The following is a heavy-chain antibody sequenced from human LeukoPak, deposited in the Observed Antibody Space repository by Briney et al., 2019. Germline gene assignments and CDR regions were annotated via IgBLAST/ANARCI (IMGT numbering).Heavy chain of an antibody. CDR3: ARRYRGFFDY. Sequence: SETLSLTCTVSGGSLSRYFWSWIRLSPGKGLEWIGYIYSSGSTNYNPSLRSRVTISVDTSKRQFSLKVDSVTAADTAVYYCARRYRGFFDYWGQGILVTVSS. V-gene: IGHV4-59*01. CDR1: GGSLSRYF. CDR2: IYSSGST. J-gene: IGHJ4*02. D-gene: IGHD3-16*02.